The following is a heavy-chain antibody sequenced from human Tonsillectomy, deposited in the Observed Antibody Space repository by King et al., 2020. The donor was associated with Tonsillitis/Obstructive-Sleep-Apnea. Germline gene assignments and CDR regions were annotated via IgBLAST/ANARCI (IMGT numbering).Heavy chain of an antibody. CDR2: IIPILGIA. CDR3: TVGGNDYGDYSDY. CDR1: GGTFSSYA. D-gene: IGHD4-17*01. J-gene: IGHJ4*02. Sequence: QLVQSGAEVKKPGSSVKVSCKASGGTFSSYAISWVRQAPGQGLEWMGGIIPILGIANYAQKFQGRVTITADKSTSTAYMELSSLRSEDTAVYYCTVGGNDYGDYSDYWGQGTLVTVSS. V-gene: IGHV1-69*10.